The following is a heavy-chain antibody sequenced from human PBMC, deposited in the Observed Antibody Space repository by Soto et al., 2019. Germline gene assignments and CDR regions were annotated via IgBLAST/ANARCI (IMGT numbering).Heavy chain of an antibody. J-gene: IGHJ3*02. CDR1: GFTFDDYA. CDR2: ISGSGGST. CDR3: AKGNWFHAFDI. V-gene: IGHV3-23*01. Sequence: GSLRLSCAASGFTFDDYAMHWVRQAPGKGLEWVSAISGSGGSTYYADSVKGRFTISRDNSKNTLYLQMNSLRAEDTAVYYCAKGNWFHAFDIWGQGTMVTVSS. D-gene: IGHD3-9*01.